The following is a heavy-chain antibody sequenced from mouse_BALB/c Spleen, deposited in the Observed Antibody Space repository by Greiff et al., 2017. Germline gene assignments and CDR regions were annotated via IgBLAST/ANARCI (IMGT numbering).Heavy chain of an antibody. Sequence: DVKLVESGGGLVKPGGSLKLSCAASGFTFSDYYMYWVRQTPEKRLEWVATISDGGSYTYYPDSVKGRFTISRDNAKNNLYLQMSSLKSEDTAMYYCARGGNYWGQGTSVTVSS. V-gene: IGHV5-4*02. J-gene: IGHJ4*01. CDR2: ISDGGSYT. CDR1: GFTFSDYY. CDR3: ARGGNY.